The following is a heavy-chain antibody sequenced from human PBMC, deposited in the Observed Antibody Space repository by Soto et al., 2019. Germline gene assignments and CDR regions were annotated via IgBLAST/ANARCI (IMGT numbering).Heavy chain of an antibody. D-gene: IGHD3-3*01. Sequence: GSLRLSCAASGFTFSSYAMSWVRQAPGKGLEWVSAISGSGGSTYYADSVKGRFTISRDNSKNTLYLQMNSLRAEDTAVYYCATRITIFGVVITNWFDPWGQGTLVTVSS. J-gene: IGHJ5*02. CDR2: ISGSGGST. CDR3: ATRITIFGVVITNWFDP. CDR1: GFTFSSYA. V-gene: IGHV3-23*01.